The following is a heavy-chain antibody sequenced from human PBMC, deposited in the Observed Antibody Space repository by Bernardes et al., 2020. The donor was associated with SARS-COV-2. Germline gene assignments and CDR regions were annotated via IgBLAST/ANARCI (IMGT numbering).Heavy chain of an antibody. Sequence: GGSLRLSCAASGFTVSTYGMHWVRQAPGKGLEYVSGISSDGDNKQYADSVEDRFTISRDNSKDTLYLQLTSLRLEDTAVYYCVKADYKFFWPSSGWGGHFFDNWGQGSLLTVSS. CDR3: VKADYKFFWPSSGWGGHFFDN. CDR2: ISSDGDNK. D-gene: IGHD6-19*01. CDR1: GFTVSTYG. V-gene: IGHV3-64D*06. J-gene: IGHJ4*02.